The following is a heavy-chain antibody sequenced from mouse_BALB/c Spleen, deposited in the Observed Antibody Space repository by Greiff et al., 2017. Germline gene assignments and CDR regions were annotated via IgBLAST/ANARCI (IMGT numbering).Heavy chain of an antibody. J-gene: IGHJ4*01. CDR1: GFTFSSYA. CDR2: ISSGGSYT. D-gene: IGHD1-1*01. V-gene: IGHV5-9-4*01. CDR3: ARAYYYGFYYAMDY. Sequence: EVKVEESGGGLVKPGGSLKLSCAASGFTFSSYAMSWVRQSPEKRLEWVAEISSGGSYTYYPDTVTGRFTISRDNAKNTLYLEMSSLRSEDTAMYYCARAYYYGFYYAMDYWGQGTSVTVSS.